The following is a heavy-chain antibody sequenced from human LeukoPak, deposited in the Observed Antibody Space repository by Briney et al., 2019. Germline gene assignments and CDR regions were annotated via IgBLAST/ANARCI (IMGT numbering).Heavy chain of an antibody. CDR3: AKEGSGTYAFDY. CDR2: ISWNGGST. J-gene: IGHJ4*02. CDR1: GFTFDDYA. D-gene: IGHD1-26*01. Sequence: PGRSLRLSCAASGFTFDDYAMHWVRQAPGKGLEWVSGISWNGGSTDYADSVKGRFTISRDNAKNSLYLQMNSLRAEDMALYYCAKEGSGTYAFDYWGQGTLVTVSS. V-gene: IGHV3-9*03.